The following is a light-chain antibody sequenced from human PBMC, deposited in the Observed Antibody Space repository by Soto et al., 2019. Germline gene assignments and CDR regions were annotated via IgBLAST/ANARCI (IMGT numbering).Light chain of an antibody. Sequence: QSVLTRPASVCGSPGQSITISCTGTSSDVGGYNYVSWYQQQPGKAPKFMIYDVTNRPSGVSNRFSGSKSGNTASLTISGLQAEDEADYYCCSYTTSNTRQIVFGTGTKVTVL. CDR2: DVT. CDR3: CSYTTSNTRQIV. J-gene: IGLJ1*01. CDR1: SSDVGGYNY. V-gene: IGLV2-14*01.